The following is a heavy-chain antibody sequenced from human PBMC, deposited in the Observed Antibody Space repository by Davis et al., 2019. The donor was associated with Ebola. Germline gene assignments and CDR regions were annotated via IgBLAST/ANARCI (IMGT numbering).Heavy chain of an antibody. D-gene: IGHD6-19*01. Sequence: PGGSLRLSCAASGFTFSSYEMNWVRQAPGKGLEWVSYISSSGSTIYYADSVKGRFTISRDNAKNSLYLQMNSLRGEDTAVYYCGRVNREWLVPGNWGQGTLVTVSS. CDR2: ISSSGSTI. CDR1: GFTFSSYE. V-gene: IGHV3-48*03. CDR3: GRVNREWLVPGN. J-gene: IGHJ4*02.